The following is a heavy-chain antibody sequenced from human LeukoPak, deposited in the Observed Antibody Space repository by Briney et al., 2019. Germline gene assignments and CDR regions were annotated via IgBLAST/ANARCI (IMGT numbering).Heavy chain of an antibody. Sequence: TGGSLILFCAASGFTFSSYGMHWVRQAPGKGLEWVAVISYDGSNKYYAESVKGRFTISRENSKNTLHLQMNSLRAEDTAVYYCAKDHYYYGSGIYFMHYFDYWGQGTLVTVSS. CDR1: GFTFSSYG. D-gene: IGHD3-10*01. J-gene: IGHJ4*02. CDR3: AKDHYYYGSGIYFMHYFDY. CDR2: ISYDGSNK. V-gene: IGHV3-30*18.